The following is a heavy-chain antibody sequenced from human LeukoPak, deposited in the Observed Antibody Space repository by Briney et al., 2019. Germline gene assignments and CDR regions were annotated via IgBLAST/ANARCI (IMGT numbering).Heavy chain of an antibody. CDR2: IKPDGSAE. V-gene: IGHV3-7*02. CDR3: ARANNSSWHN. Sequence: SGGSLRLSCAASEFTFSSNWMSWVRHAPGRGLEWVANIKPDGSAEYYAASVKGRFTVSRDNAKNSLYLQMNSLRVDDTAVYYCARANNSSWHNWGQGTLVTVSS. D-gene: IGHD6-13*01. J-gene: IGHJ4*02. CDR1: EFTFSSNW.